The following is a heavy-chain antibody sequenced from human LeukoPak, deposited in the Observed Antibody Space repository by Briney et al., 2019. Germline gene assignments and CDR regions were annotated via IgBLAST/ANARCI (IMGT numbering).Heavy chain of an antibody. CDR3: AKYGDYYLDY. CDR2: IFPGDSDT. D-gene: IGHD4-17*01. Sequence: GESLKISCKGSGYTFSSYWIGLGRQMAGEGVEWMGSIFPGDSDTRYSPSFRGQVTISADKSISTPYLQWSSLKASDTAMYYCAKYGDYYLDYWGQGTLVTVSS. V-gene: IGHV5-51*01. J-gene: IGHJ4*02. CDR1: GYTFSSYW.